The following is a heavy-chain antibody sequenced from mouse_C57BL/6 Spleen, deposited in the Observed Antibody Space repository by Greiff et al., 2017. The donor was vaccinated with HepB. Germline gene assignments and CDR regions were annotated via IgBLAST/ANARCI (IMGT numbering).Heavy chain of an antibody. CDR2: IHPNSGST. D-gene: IGHD1-1*01. V-gene: IGHV1-64*01. CDR3: ASITTVVDWYFDV. J-gene: IGHJ1*03. Sequence: QVQLQQPGAELVKPGASVKLSCKASGYTFTSYWMHWVKQRPGQGLEWIGMIHPNSGSTNYNEKFKSKATLTVDTSSSTAYMQLSSLTSEDSAVYYCASITTVVDWYFDVWGTGTTVTVSS. CDR1: GYTFTSYW.